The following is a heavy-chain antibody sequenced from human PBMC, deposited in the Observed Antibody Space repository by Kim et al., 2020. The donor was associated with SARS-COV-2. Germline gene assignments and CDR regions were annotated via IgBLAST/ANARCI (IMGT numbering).Heavy chain of an antibody. J-gene: IGHJ4*02. V-gene: IGHV3-9*01. CDR3: AKEKSADHGFDC. CDR1: GFTFDDYT. CDR2: INWNSASI. Sequence: GGSLRLSCAASGFTFDDYTMHWVRQAPGKGLEWVSSINWNSASIEYVDSVKGRFIVSRDNAQNSLYLQMNSLRHEDTAFYYCAKEKSADHGFDCWAQRTLVTVPS.